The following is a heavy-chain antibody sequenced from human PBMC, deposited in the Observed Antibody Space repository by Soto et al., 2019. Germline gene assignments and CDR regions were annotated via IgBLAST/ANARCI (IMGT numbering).Heavy chain of an antibody. CDR2: IYYTGTT. V-gene: IGHV4-59*01. J-gene: IGHJ5*02. CDR1: GGSISTYF. CDR3: TRVGSTTREFDP. D-gene: IGHD2-2*01. Sequence: SETLSLTCSVSGGSISTYFWNWIRQPPGKGLEWIGDIYYTGTTNYNPSLKSRVTISVDTSKNQFSLKLYSVTAADTAVYYCTRVGSTTREFDPWGQGTLVTVSS.